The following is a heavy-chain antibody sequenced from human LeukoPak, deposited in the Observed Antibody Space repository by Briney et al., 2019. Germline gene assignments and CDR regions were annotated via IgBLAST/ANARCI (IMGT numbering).Heavy chain of an antibody. CDR3: AKEQAYYYGSGSYYDY. CDR2: ISGSGGST. CDR1: GFTFSSYA. V-gene: IGHV3-23*01. J-gene: IGHJ4*02. Sequence: GGSLRHSCAASGFTFSSYAMSWVRQAPGKGLEWVSAISGSGGSTYYADSVKGRFTISRDNSKNTLYLQMNSLRAEDTAVYYCAKEQAYYYGSGSYYDYWGQGTLVTASS. D-gene: IGHD3-10*01.